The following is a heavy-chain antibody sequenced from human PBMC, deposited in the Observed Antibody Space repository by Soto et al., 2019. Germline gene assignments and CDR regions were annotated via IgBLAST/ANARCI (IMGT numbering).Heavy chain of an antibody. CDR2: IWYDGSLK. V-gene: IGHV3-33*01. Sequence: QVQLVESGGGVVQPGRSLRLSCAASGFTFNTYGMNWVRQAPGKGLEWVAIIWYDGSLKYYADSMKGRFTISRDNSKNTMYLQMNNLRAEDTAVYYCARVDCTGNSCKPYAYYPMDVWGQGTTVTVSS. D-gene: IGHD2-15*01. J-gene: IGHJ6*02. CDR1: GFTFNTYG. CDR3: ARVDCTGNSCKPYAYYPMDV.